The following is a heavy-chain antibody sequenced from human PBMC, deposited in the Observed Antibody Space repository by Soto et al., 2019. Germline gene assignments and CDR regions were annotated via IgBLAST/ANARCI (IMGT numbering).Heavy chain of an antibody. CDR2: ISYDGSNK. CDR3: AKSYYYDSSGYAVPDY. CDR1: GFTFRSYG. J-gene: IGHJ4*02. V-gene: IGHV3-30*18. Sequence: GGSLRLSCAASGFTFRSYGMHWVRQAPGKGLEWVAVISYDGSNKYYADSVKGRFTISRDNSKNTLYLQMNSLRAEDTAVYYCAKSYYYDSSGYAVPDYWGQGTLVTVSS. D-gene: IGHD3-22*01.